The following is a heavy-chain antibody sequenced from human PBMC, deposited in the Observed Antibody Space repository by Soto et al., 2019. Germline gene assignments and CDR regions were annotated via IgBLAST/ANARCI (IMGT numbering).Heavy chain of an antibody. Sequence: QLQLQESGPGLVKPSETLSLTCTVSGGSIRSSTYYWGWIRQPPEKGLEWIGSTHYSGSTNYNPYYNTRVNISEDTSENQFSLKLSPVTAAETAVYYGARCVITIGAGIGCFDPWGQGGLVTVSS. CDR1: GGSIRSSTYY. CDR2: THYSGST. V-gene: IGHV4-39*01. J-gene: IGHJ5*02. CDR3: ARCVITIGAGIGCFDP. D-gene: IGHD3-16*02.